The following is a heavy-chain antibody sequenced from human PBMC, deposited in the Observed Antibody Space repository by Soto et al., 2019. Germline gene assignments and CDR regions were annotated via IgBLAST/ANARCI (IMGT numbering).Heavy chain of an antibody. CDR1: GLTLSDAW. V-gene: IGHV3-15*05. D-gene: IGHD3-10*01. CDR2: IKTKSDGAVT. J-gene: IGHJ4*02. Sequence: EVQLVESGGGLVKPGGSLRLSCVGSGLTLSDAWMNWVRQIPGKGPEWVGRIKTKSDGAVTDYAALAKGRFTISRDDSEKTVDLQINSLNTEDTAVYYCAREWFGDVVWGQGTLVTVSS. CDR3: AREWFGDVV.